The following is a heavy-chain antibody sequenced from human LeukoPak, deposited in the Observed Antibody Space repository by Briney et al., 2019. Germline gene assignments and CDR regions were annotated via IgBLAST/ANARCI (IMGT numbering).Heavy chain of an antibody. V-gene: IGHV5-51*01. CDR3: ARRAVIKPDYYYGMDV. Sequence: GESLKISCKGSGYSFTSYWIGWVRQMPGKGMEWMGIIYPGDSDTRYSPSFQGQVTISADKSISTAYLQWSSLKASDTAMYYCARRAVIKPDYYYGMDVWGQGTTVTVSS. CDR2: IYPGDSDT. D-gene: IGHD1-14*01. J-gene: IGHJ6*02. CDR1: GYSFTSYW.